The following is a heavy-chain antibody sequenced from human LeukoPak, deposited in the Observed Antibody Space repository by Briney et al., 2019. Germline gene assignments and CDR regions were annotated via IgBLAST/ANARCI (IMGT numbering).Heavy chain of an antibody. D-gene: IGHD2-8*01. CDR1: GYSFTSYW. V-gene: IGHV5-51*01. J-gene: IGHJ2*01. Sequence: GESLKISCKGSGYSFTSYWIGWVRQMPGKGLEWRGIIYPGDSDTRYSPSFQGQVTISADKSISTAYLQWSSLKASDTAMYYCARHNQDIVLMVYATGWYFDLWGRGTLVTVSS. CDR3: ARHNQDIVLMVYATGWYFDL. CDR2: IYPGDSDT.